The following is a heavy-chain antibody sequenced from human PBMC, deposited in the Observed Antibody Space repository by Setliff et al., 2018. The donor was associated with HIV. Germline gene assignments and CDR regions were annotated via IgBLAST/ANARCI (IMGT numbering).Heavy chain of an antibody. CDR2: INQDESEQ. CDR1: GFTFNIYY. V-gene: IGHV3-7*03. J-gene: IGHJ6*03. CDR3: ARVKASWYMGV. Sequence: GGSLRLSCAASGFTFNIYYLSWVRQAPGKGLEWVGKINQDESEQFYVDSVRGRFTISRDNAKNSLYLQMNSLRAEDTAVYFCARVKASWYMGVWGKGTTVTVSS.